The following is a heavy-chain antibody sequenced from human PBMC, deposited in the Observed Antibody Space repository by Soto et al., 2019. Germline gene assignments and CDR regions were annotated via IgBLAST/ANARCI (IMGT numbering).Heavy chain of an antibody. CDR1: GGSSSAYY. CDR3: ARALSSAAGLYFDY. J-gene: IGHJ4*02. D-gene: IGHD6-13*01. V-gene: IGHV4-4*07. Sequence: QVQLQESAPGLVKASETLSLTCNVSGGSSSAYYWSWIRQPAGKGMEWVGRVHATDGTKYNRSLKSRVTISIDTSKSQFSLKLGSLTAADTAVYYCARALSSAAGLYFDYWGQGVLVAVSS. CDR2: VHATDGT.